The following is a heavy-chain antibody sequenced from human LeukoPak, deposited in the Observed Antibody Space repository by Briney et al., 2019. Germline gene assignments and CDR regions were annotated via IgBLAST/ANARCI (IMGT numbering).Heavy chain of an antibody. Sequence: SETLSLTCTVSGGSVSSGSYYWSWIRQPPGKGLEWIGYIYYSGSTNYSPSLKSRVTISVDTSKNQFSLKLSSVTAADTAVYYCASLVPAAIRGGGYFDYWGQGTLVTVSS. CDR2: IYYSGST. D-gene: IGHD2-2*01. J-gene: IGHJ4*02. CDR1: GGSVSSGSYY. V-gene: IGHV4-61*01. CDR3: ASLVPAAIRGGGYFDY.